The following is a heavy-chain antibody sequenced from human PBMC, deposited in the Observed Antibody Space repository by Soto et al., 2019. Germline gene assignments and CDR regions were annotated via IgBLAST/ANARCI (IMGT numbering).Heavy chain of an antibody. CDR3: AKEAYSSSSWGYYYYGMDV. Sequence: GSLRLSCAASGFTFSSYAMSWVRQAPGKGLEWVSAISGSGGSTYYADSVKGRFTISRDNSKNTLYLQMNSLRAEDTAVYYCAKEAYSSSSWGYYYYGMDVWGQGTTVTVSS. J-gene: IGHJ6*02. CDR1: GFTFSSYA. V-gene: IGHV3-23*01. D-gene: IGHD6-6*01. CDR2: ISGSGGST.